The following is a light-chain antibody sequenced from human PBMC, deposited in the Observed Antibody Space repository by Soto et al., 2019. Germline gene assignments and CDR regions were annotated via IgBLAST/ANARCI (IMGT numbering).Light chain of an antibody. V-gene: IGKV3D-20*02. J-gene: IGKJ5*01. CDR1: QSVRSSH. CDR2: GAS. CDR3: QQRSNWPIT. Sequence: EIVMTQSPATLSVSPGERATLSCRASQSVRSSHLAWYQQMPGQAPRLLIYGASSRATGIPDRFSGSGSGTDFTLTISRLEPEDFAVYYCQQRSNWPITFGQGTRLEI.